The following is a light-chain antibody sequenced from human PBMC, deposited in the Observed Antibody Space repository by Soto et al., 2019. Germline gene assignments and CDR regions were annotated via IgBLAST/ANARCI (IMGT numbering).Light chain of an antibody. Sequence: QSVLTQPPSASGTPGQRVTISCSGSSSNIGSNTVNWYQQLPGTAPKLLIYSNNQRPSGVPDRFSGSKSGTSPSLAISGLQSEDEADYYCAAWDDRLNYVFGTGTNVTVL. CDR2: SNN. CDR3: AAWDDRLNYV. V-gene: IGLV1-44*01. CDR1: SSNIGSNT. J-gene: IGLJ1*01.